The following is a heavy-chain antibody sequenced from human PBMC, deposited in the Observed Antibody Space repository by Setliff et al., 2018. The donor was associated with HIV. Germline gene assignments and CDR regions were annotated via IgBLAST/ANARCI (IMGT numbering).Heavy chain of an antibody. CDR2: IIPIFGTT. V-gene: IGHV1-69*13. Sequence: ASVKVSCKISGGTFSSFALSWVRQAPGQGLEWMGGIIPIFGTTNYAQKFQGRVTITADESTGTAYMDLSSLRSEDTAVYYCARDGLLVAGIRFDYWGQGTLVTAPQ. J-gene: IGHJ4*02. CDR1: GGTFSSFA. D-gene: IGHD6-19*01. CDR3: ARDGLLVAGIRFDY.